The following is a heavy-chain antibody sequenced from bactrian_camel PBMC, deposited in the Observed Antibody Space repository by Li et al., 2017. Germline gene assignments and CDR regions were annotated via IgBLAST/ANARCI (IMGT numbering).Heavy chain of an antibody. J-gene: IGHJ4*01. CDR3: AYDPGASRCNAVGWTATTRGIF. V-gene: IGHV3S53*01. D-gene: IGHD1*01. CDR2: INNYGNP. CDR1: GYSYSSYC. Sequence: HVQLVESGGGSVQAGGSLRLSCAVSGYSYSSYCMGWFRQASGKEREGVAAINNYGNPKYADSVKGRFTVSKDNAKNTLYLQMNSLKPEDTAIYYCAYDPGASRCNAVGWTATTRGIFWGQGT.